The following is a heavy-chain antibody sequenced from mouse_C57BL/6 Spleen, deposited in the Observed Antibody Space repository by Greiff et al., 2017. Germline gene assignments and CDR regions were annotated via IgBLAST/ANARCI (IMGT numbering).Heavy chain of an antibody. Sequence: EVQLVESGGGLVKPGGSLKLSCAASGFTFSSYAMSWVRQTPEKRLEWVATISDGGSYTYYPDNVKGRFTISRDNAKNNLYLQMSHLKSEDTAMYYCARAGNYGFAYWGQGTLVTVSA. CDR2: ISDGGSYT. V-gene: IGHV5-4*01. J-gene: IGHJ3*01. CDR1: GFTFSSYA. CDR3: ARAGNYGFAY. D-gene: IGHD2-1*01.